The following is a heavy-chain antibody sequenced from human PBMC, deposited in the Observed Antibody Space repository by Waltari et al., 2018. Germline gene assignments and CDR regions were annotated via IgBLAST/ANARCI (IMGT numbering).Heavy chain of an antibody. CDR1: GGSFSGYY. CDR2: INHSGST. CDR3: ARRIVHIVVVIARSRFDP. D-gene: IGHD2-21*01. J-gene: IGHJ5*02. Sequence: QVQLQQWGAGLLKPSETLSLTCAVYGGSFSGYYWSWIRQPPGQGLEWIGEINHSGSTNYNPSLKSRVTISVDTSKNQFSLKLSSVTAADTAVYYCARRIVHIVVVIARSRFDPWGQGTLVTVSS. V-gene: IGHV4-34*01.